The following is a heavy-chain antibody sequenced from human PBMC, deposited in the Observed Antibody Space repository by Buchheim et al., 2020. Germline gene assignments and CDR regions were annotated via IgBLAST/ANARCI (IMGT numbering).Heavy chain of an antibody. J-gene: IGHJ4*02. CDR1: GFTFSSYG. Sequence: QVQLVESGGGVVQPGRSLRLSCAASGFTFSSYGMHWVRQAPGKGLEWVAVISYDGSSKYYADSVKGRFTISRDNSKNTLYLQMNSLRAEDTAVYYCAAYCGGDCYKSYFDYWGQGTL. CDR3: AAYCGGDCYKSYFDY. D-gene: IGHD2-21*02. CDR2: ISYDGSSK. V-gene: IGHV3-30*03.